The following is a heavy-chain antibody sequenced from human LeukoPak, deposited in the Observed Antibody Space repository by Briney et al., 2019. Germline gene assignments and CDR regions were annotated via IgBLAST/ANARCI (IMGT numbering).Heavy chain of an antibody. D-gene: IGHD4-11*01. CDR3: ADSNYWYPVDY. CDR1: GFTFSNYA. Sequence: GGSLRLSCAASGFTFSNYAMRWVRQAPGKGLEWVSSISRSGDSTYYADSVKGRFTISRDNSKNTLYLQMSSLRAEDTALYYCADSNYWYPVDYWGQGTLVTVSS. CDR2: ISRSGDST. V-gene: IGHV3-23*01. J-gene: IGHJ4*02.